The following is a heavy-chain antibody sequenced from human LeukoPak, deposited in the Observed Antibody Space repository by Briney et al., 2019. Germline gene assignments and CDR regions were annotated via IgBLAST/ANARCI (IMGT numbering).Heavy chain of an antibody. J-gene: IGHJ3*02. CDR3: AKDPHDFWSVYYPDAFDI. D-gene: IGHD3-3*01. CDR1: GFTFSSYG. V-gene: IGHV3-30*02. Sequence: PGGSLRLSCAASGFTFSSYGMHWVRQAPGKGLEWVAFIRYDGSNKYYADSVKGRFTISRDNSKNTLYLQMNSLRAEDTAVYYCAKDPHDFWSVYYPDAFDIWGQGTMVTVSS. CDR2: IRYDGSNK.